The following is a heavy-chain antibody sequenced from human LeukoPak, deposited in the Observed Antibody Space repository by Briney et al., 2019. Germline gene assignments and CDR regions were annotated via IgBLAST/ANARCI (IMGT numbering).Heavy chain of an antibody. CDR2: LYSGGNS. J-gene: IGHJ5*02. D-gene: IGHD4-11*01. CDR3: ARDRAGNDDYSVGWFDP. Sequence: PGGSLRLSCEVSGFTVFTNYMSWVRQAPGKGLQWVSVLYSGGNSYYSDSVKGRFTISRDNAKNTLYLQMSSLRAEDTAVYYCARDRAGNDDYSVGWFDPWGQGTLVTVSS. CDR1: GFTVFTNY. V-gene: IGHV3-66*02.